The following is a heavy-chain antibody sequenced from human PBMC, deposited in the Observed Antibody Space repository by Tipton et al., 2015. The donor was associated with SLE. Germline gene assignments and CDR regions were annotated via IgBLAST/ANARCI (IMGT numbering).Heavy chain of an antibody. J-gene: IGHJ4*02. V-gene: IGHV4-30-2*01. Sequence: TLSLTCAVSGASIGSGGYSWNWIRQPPGKGLQWIGYIFHSGITYYNSSLKSRVTMSVDRSKNQFSLRLTSVTAADTAVYYCATELFRGYTSGWGPDYWAREPWSPSPQ. CDR2: IFHSGIT. CDR3: ATELFRGYTSGWGPDY. CDR1: GASIGSGGYS. D-gene: IGHD6-19*01.